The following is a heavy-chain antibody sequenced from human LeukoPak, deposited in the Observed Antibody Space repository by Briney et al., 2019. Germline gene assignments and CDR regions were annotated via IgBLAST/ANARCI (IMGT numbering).Heavy chain of an antibody. CDR3: ARRTGSYLGPYDY. Sequence: ASVKVSCKASGYTFTSHGINWVRQAPGQGLEWMGWISVYNGHTKYAPKLQGRVTMTIDTSTTTAYMELRSLRSDDTAVYYCARRTGSYLGPYDYWGQGTLVTVSS. CDR1: GYTFTSHG. J-gene: IGHJ4*02. V-gene: IGHV1-18*01. CDR2: ISVYNGHT. D-gene: IGHD3-10*01.